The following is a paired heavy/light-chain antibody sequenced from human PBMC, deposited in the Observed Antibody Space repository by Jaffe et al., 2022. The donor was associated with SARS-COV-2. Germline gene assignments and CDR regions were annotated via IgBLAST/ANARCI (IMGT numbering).Light chain of an antibody. CDR3: LLFYSGSRV. Sequence: QAVVTQEPSLTVSPGGTVILTCGSSTGAVASGHYPYWFQQKPGQVPRTLIYDTSNKHSWTPARFSGSLLGGKAALTLSGAQPEDEADYYCLLFYSGSRVFGGGTKLTVL. V-gene: IGLV7-46*01. CDR1: TGAVASGHY. J-gene: IGLJ3*02. CDR2: DTS.
Heavy chain of an antibody. CDR1: GLTFSNAW. J-gene: IGHJ5*02. CDR2: IRRRADGGTT. CDR3: STLNHLDP. Sequence: EVHLVESGGGLVEPGGSLRLSCAASGLTFSNAWMHWVRQAPGKGLEWVGLIRRRADGGTTDYAAPVKGRFTISRDDSKNMLYLQMNTLKTEDTAVYYCSTLNHLDPWGQGTLVTVSS. V-gene: IGHV3-15*01.